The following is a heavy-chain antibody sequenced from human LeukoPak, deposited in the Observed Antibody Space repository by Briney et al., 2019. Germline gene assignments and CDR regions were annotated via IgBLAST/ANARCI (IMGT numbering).Heavy chain of an antibody. J-gene: IGHJ4*02. Sequence: PGGSLRLSCASSGFTFSDYYMTWIRQAPGKGLEWVSYISDTGSTIYYADSVKGRFTISRDNAKNSLHLQMNSLRAEDTAVYYCAGEMGSTWNVPIDYWGQGTLVTVSS. CDR3: AGEMGSTWNVPIDY. CDR1: GFTFSDYY. CDR2: ISDTGSTI. V-gene: IGHV3-11*01. D-gene: IGHD6-13*01.